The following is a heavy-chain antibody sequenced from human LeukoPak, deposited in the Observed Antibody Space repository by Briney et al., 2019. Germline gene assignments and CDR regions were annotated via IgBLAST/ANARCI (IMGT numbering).Heavy chain of an antibody. V-gene: IGHV1-46*01. J-gene: IGHJ4*02. CDR3: ASEEGWDSSGYFSFDY. D-gene: IGHD3-22*01. CDR2: INPSGGST. CDR1: GYTFTSYY. Sequence: ASVKVSCKASGYTFTSYYMHWVRQAPGQGLEWMGIINPSGGSTSYAQKFQGRVTMTRDMSTSTVYMELSSLRSEDTAVYYCASEEGWDSSGYFSFDYWGQGTLVTVSS.